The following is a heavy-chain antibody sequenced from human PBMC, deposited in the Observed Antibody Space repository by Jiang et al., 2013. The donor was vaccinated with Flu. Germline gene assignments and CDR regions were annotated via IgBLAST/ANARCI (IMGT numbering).Heavy chain of an antibody. CDR1: GGTFSSYT. J-gene: IGHJ6*02. CDR3: ARDTGTVVTRDYYYGMDV. CDR2: IIPILGIA. Sequence: GAEVKKPGSSVKVSCKASGGTFSSYTISWVRQAPGQGLEWMGRIIPILGIANYAQKFQGRVTITADKSTSTAYMELSSLRSEDTAVYYCARDTGTVVTRDYYYGMDVWGQGTTVTVSS. D-gene: IGHD4-23*01. V-gene: IGHV1-69*04.